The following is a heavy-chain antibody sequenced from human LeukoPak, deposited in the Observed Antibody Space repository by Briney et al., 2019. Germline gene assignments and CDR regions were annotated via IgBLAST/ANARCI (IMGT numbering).Heavy chain of an antibody. CDR2: IKQDGSET. CDR1: GFMFSTYW. CDR3: AKDSTHYYGSGSYFDY. V-gene: IGHV3-7*01. D-gene: IGHD3-10*01. J-gene: IGHJ4*02. Sequence: PGGSLRLSCAASGFMFSTYWMTWVRQGPGKGLEWVASIKQDGSETYYVDSVKGRFTISRDNAKNSLYLQMNSLRAEDTAVYYCAKDSTHYYGSGSYFDYWGQGTLVTVSS.